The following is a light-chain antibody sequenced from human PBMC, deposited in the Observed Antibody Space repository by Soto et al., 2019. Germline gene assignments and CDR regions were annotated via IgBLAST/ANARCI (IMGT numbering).Light chain of an antibody. CDR3: QQFNKYPRA. CDR1: QGISSA. Sequence: AIQLSVSPSSLSASVGGSVPSTRRASQGISSALAWYQQKLGKAPKIMIYDASSLESGVPSRFSGSGSGTDFTLTISSLQPEDFETYYCQQFNKYPRAFGGGTKVEIK. V-gene: IGKV1D-13*01. J-gene: IGKJ4*02. CDR2: DAS.